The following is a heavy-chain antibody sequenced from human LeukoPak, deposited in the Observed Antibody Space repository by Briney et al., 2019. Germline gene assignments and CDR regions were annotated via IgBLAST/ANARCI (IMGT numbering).Heavy chain of an antibody. J-gene: IGHJ4*02. CDR2: INHSGST. V-gene: IGHV4-34*01. CDR3: ARVAYGSGYDY. D-gene: IGHD3-10*01. Sequence: SETLSLTCAVYGGSFSGYYWSWIRQPPGKGLEWIGEINHSGSTNYNPSLKSRVTISVDTSKNQFSLKLSSVTAADTAVYYCARVAYGSGYDYWGQGTLVTVSS. CDR1: GGSFSGYY.